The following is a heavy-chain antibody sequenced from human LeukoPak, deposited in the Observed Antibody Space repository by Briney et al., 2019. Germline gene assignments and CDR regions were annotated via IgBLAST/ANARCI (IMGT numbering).Heavy chain of an antibody. V-gene: IGHV3-9*01. D-gene: IGHD2-2*01. Sequence: PLRLSCAACGFTFDDYAMHWVRHAPGEGLEWGLGNRWNSGSISYADSVNGRFTISRDNAKNSLYLQMNSLRGEDTALYYCAKDSGTSTFDYWGQGTLVTVSS. CDR3: AKDSGTSTFDY. CDR2: NRWNSGSI. J-gene: IGHJ4*02. CDR1: GFTFDDYA.